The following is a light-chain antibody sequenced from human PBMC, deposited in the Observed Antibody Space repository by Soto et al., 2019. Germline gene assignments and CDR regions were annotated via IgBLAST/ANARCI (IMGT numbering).Light chain of an antibody. CDR3: LQYNNFPLT. J-gene: IGKJ3*01. CDR2: TAS. Sequence: DIQMTQSPSSLPASVGERDTITGRASQSIRSYLNWYQQTQGKAPKLXIYTASTLQSGVQSRFSGSGAGTECTLTISSLQPEDVATDYCLQYNNFPLTFGPGTKVDIK. V-gene: IGKV1-17*01. CDR1: QSIRSY.